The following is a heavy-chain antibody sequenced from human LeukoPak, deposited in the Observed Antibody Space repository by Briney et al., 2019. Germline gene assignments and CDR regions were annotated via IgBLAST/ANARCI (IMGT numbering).Heavy chain of an antibody. V-gene: IGHV1-24*01. CDR1: GYTLTELS. CDR2: FDPEDGET. D-gene: IGHD3-10*01. Sequence: ASVKVSCKVSGYTLTELSMHWVRQAPGKGLEWMGGFDPEDGETIYAQKFQGRVTMTEDTSTDTAYMELSSLRSEDTAVYYCATDRITMVRGVIIKGGFDYWGQGTLVTVSS. J-gene: IGHJ4*02. CDR3: ATDRITMVRGVIIKGGFDY.